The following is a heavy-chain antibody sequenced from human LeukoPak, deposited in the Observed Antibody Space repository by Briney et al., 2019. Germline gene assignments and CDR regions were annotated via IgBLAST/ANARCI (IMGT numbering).Heavy chain of an antibody. J-gene: IGHJ6*02. Sequence: GGSLRLSCVASGFTFSDHYMDWVRQAPGKGLEWVGRVRNKANSYTTEYAASVKGRFTVSRDDSKNSLYLQMNSLMTEDTAVYYCARGADSRHSAYYYAMDVWGQGTTVTVSS. D-gene: IGHD2-15*01. CDR3: ARGADSRHSAYYYAMDV. V-gene: IGHV3-72*01. CDR2: VRNKANSYTT. CDR1: GFTFSDHY.